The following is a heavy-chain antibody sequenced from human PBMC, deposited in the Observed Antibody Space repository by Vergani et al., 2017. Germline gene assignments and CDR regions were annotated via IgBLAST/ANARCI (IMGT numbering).Heavy chain of an antibody. D-gene: IGHD2-15*01. Sequence: EVQLVESGGDLVQPGGSLRLSCEVSGFTFNNYKMKWVRQAPGKGLEWIAYISSRSDTTFYADSVKGRFTISRENAKNSLYLQMNRLRDEDTGVYYCARVAVTPPHDYYYYMDVWGKGTTVTVSS. V-gene: IGHV3-48*02. CDR1: GFTFNNYK. CDR3: ARVAVTPPHDYYYYMDV. CDR2: ISSRSDTT. J-gene: IGHJ6*03.